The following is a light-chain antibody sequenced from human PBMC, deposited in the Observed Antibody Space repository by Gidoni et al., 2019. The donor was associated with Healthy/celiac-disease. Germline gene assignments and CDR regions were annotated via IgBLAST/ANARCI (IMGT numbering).Light chain of an antibody. Sequence: DIQMTQSPSSLSASVGDRVTVTCRASHSISSCLNWYQQKPGKAPKLLIYAASSLQSGVPSRFSCSGSGTDFTLTISSLQPEDFATDFCQQSYSTLYTFGQGTKLEIK. J-gene: IGKJ2*01. CDR2: AAS. CDR1: HSISSC. V-gene: IGKV1-39*01. CDR3: QQSYSTLYT.